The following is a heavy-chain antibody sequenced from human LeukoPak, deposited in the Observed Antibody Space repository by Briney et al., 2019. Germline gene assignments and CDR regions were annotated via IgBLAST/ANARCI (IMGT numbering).Heavy chain of an antibody. CDR2: IRYDGSDK. Sequence: GGSLRLSCAASGFTFSTYGMHWVRQAPGKGLEWVTFIRYDGSDKYYADSVKGRFTISRDNSKNTLYLQMNSLRAEDTAVYYCASPNGAWGQGTLVTVSS. CDR1: GFTFSTYG. D-gene: IGHD4-17*01. CDR3: ASPNGA. V-gene: IGHV3-30*02. J-gene: IGHJ4*02.